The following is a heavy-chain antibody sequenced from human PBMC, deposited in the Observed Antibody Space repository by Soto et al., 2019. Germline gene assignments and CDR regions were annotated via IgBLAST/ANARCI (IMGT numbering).Heavy chain of an antibody. D-gene: IGHD2-15*01. CDR1: GFTLTGYG. CDR2: ISHDERFI. V-gene: IGHV3-30*03. J-gene: IGHJ4*02. Sequence: QVQLVESGGGVVQPGRSLRLSCVASGFTLTGYGLHWVRLPPGKGLEWVAVISHDERFIRYTDSVKGRFTISRDKSSNTLYLQMNSLRTEDTAVYYCARELWTRSGGGFDYWGQGTLVTVSS. CDR3: ARELWTRSGGGFDY.